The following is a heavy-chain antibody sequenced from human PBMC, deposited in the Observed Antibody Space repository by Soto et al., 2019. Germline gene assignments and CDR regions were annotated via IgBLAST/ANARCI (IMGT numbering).Heavy chain of an antibody. Sequence: GGSLRLSCAASGFTFSSYAMSWVRQATGKGLEWVSAISGSGGSTYYADSVKGRFTISRDNSKNTLYLQMNSLRAEDTAVYYCAKCIAAAGTGSWFDPWGQGTLVTVSS. J-gene: IGHJ5*02. V-gene: IGHV3-23*01. CDR1: GFTFSSYA. CDR3: AKCIAAAGTGSWFDP. CDR2: ISGSGGST. D-gene: IGHD6-13*01.